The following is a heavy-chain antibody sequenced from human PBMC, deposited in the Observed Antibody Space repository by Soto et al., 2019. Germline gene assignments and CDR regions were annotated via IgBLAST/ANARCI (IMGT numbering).Heavy chain of an antibody. J-gene: IGHJ4*02. V-gene: IGHV4-59*01. Sequence: QVQLQESGPGLVRPAETLSLTCSVSTDSMRTYCWTWIRQSPRKGLEWIGHVYHTGRTKYNPSLESRVTLSLDMSKKQFSLQLTSVTAADTAVYYCARDDTTGLLDFWGQGTLVTVSS. D-gene: IGHD4-17*01. CDR1: TDSMRTYC. CDR3: ARDDTTGLLDF. CDR2: VYHTGRT.